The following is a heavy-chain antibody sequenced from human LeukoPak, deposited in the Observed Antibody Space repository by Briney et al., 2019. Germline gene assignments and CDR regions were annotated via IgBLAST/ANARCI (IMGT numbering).Heavy chain of an antibody. CDR3: ARDEYGRLDP. J-gene: IGHJ5*02. Sequence: SQTLSLTCTVSGGSISSGGYYWSWIRQHPGKGLEWIGYIYYSGSTYYNPSLKSRVTISVDTSKNQFSLKLSSVTAADMAVYYCARDEYGRLDPWGQGTLVTVSS. CDR1: GGSISSGGYY. CDR2: IYYSGST. V-gene: IGHV4-31*03. D-gene: IGHD3-10*01.